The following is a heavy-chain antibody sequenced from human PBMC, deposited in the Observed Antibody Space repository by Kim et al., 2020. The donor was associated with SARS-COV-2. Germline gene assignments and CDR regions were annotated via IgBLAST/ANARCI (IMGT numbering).Heavy chain of an antibody. Sequence: SETLSLTCTVSGGSISSSSYYWGWIRQPPGKGLEWIGSIYYSGSTYYNPSLKSRVTISVDTSKNQFSLKLSSVTAADTAVYYCARHGVVATDPLDAFDIWGQGTMVTVSS. CDR1: GGSISSSSYY. CDR2: IYYSGST. J-gene: IGHJ3*02. CDR3: ARHGVVATDPLDAFDI. V-gene: IGHV4-39*01. D-gene: IGHD5-12*01.